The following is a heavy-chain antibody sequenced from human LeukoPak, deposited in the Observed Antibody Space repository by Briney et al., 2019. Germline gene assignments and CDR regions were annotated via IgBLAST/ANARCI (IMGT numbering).Heavy chain of an antibody. V-gene: IGHV3-74*01. D-gene: IGHD2-15*01. CDR1: GFTFSSYW. Sequence: GGSLRLSCAASGFTFSSYWMHWVRQAPGKGLVWVSRINIDGSNTIYADSVKGRFTISRDNAKNSLYLQMNGLRAEDTAVYYCARDGPSWSRDYWGQGTLVTVSS. CDR2: INIDGSNT. CDR3: ARDGPSWSRDY. J-gene: IGHJ4*02.